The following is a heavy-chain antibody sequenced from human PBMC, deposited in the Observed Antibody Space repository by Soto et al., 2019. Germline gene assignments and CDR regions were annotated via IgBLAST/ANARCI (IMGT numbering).Heavy chain of an antibody. Sequence: GGSLRLSCAASGFTFSNAWMSWVRQAPGKGLEWVGRIKRKSDGGTIDYAAPVKGRFTISRDDSKNTLYLQMNSLGAEDTAVYYCATCYNWNSRGHYYYGMDVWGQGTTVTVSS. CDR2: IKRKSDGGTI. J-gene: IGHJ6*02. CDR3: ATCYNWNSRGHYYYGMDV. V-gene: IGHV3-15*01. D-gene: IGHD1-7*01. CDR1: GFTFSNAW.